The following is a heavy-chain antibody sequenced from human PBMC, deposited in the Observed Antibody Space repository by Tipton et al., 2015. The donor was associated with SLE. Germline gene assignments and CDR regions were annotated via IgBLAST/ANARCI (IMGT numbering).Heavy chain of an antibody. Sequence: ILSLTCSVSGASISSYYWSWIRQPPGKGLEWIGYIYYSGSSNYNPSLKSRVTISLDTSKNQFSLRLSSVTAADTAVYYCARHPTYFDYWGQGTLVTVSS. J-gene: IGHJ4*02. V-gene: IGHV4-59*08. CDR3: ARHPTYFDY. CDR2: IYYSGSS. CDR1: GASISSYY.